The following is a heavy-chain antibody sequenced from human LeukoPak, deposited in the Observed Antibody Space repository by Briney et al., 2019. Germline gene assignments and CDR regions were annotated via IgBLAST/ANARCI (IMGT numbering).Heavy chain of an antibody. CDR2: IYYSGST. CDR1: GGSISSYY. D-gene: IGHD1-7*01. CDR3: ARDRRESTTPTDAFDI. Sequence: PSETLSLTCSVSGGSISSYYWSWIRQPPGKGLEWIGYIYYSGSTNYNPSLESRVTISIDTSKKQLSLKLRSVTAADTAVYYCARDRRESTTPTDAFDIWGQGTMVTVSS. J-gene: IGHJ3*02. V-gene: IGHV4-59*01.